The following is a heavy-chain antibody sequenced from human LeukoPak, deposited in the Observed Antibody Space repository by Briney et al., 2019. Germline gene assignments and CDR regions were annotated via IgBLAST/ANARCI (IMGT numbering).Heavy chain of an antibody. V-gene: IGHV3-11*01. J-gene: IGHJ4*02. Sequence: GSTIYYADSVKGRFTISRDNAKNSLYLQMNSLRAEDTAVYYCARDRVSRGGGDAEGTFDYWGQGTLVTVSS. CDR3: ARDRVSRGGGDAEGTFDY. CDR2: GSTI. D-gene: IGHD5-24*01.